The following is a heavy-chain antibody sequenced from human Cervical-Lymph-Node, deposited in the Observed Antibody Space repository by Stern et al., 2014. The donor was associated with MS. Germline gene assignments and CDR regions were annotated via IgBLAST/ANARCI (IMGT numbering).Heavy chain of an antibody. Sequence: VQLQASGPGLLRPSETLSLTCRVSGDTITSHFWSWIRQPPGKGLEWIGYIYYRGTTNYNASLNGRVAISIDTSKTQFSLRLSSVTAADTAVYYCARATDLWGQGTLVTVSS. V-gene: IGHV4-59*11. CDR3: ARATDL. CDR2: IYYRGTT. CDR1: GDTITSHF. J-gene: IGHJ5*02.